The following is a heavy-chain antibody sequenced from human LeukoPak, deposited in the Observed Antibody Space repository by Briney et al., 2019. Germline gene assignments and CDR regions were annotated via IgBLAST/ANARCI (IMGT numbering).Heavy chain of an antibody. CDR3: AREATGIAAAGNYYYYYYYMDV. Sequence: PSETLSLTCTVSGGSISSYYWSWIRQPAGKGLEWSGRIYTSGSTNYNPSLKSRVAMSVDTSKNQFSLKLSSVTAADKAVYYCAREATGIAAAGNYYYYYYYMDVWGKGTTVTVSS. J-gene: IGHJ6*03. V-gene: IGHV4-4*07. CDR1: GGSISSYY. CDR2: IYTSGST. D-gene: IGHD6-13*01.